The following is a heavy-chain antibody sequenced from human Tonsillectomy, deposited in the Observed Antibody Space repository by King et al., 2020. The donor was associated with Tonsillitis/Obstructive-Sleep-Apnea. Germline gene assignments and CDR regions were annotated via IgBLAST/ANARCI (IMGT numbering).Heavy chain of an antibody. Sequence: VQLVESGGGVVQPGRSLRLSCAASRFTFRSYSMHWVRQAPGKGLEWVAIIWYDGSNKYYADSVKGRFTISRDNSKNTLYLQMNSLRAEDTALYYCARDNRGEGMDVWGQGTTVTVSS. D-gene: IGHD2-21*01. V-gene: IGHV3-33*01. CDR3: ARDNRGEGMDV. J-gene: IGHJ6*02. CDR2: IWYDGSNK. CDR1: RFTFRSYS.